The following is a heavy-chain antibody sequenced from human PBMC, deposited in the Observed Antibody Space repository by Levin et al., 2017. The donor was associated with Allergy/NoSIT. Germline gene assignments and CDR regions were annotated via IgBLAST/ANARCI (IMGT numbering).Heavy chain of an antibody. CDR3: ARDFANQFDY. CDR1: GGSVSSGSYY. CDR2: IYYSGST. Sequence: GSLRLSCTVSGGSVSSGSYYWSWIRQPPGKGLEWIGYIYYSGSTNYNPSLKSRVTISVNTSKNQFSLKLSSVTAADTAVYYCARDFANQFDYWGQGTLVTVSS. J-gene: IGHJ4*02. V-gene: IGHV4-61*01. D-gene: IGHD1-14*01.